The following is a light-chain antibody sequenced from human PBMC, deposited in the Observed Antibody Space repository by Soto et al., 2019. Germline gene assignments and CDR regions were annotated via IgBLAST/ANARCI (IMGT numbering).Light chain of an antibody. CDR1: QDIRNY. V-gene: IGKV1-33*01. CDR2: DAS. Sequence: DIQMTQSPSSVSASVGDRVTITCQASQDIRNYLNWYQQKPGKAPKLLIYDASNLETGVPSRFSGSGSGREFTFSISSLQPEDVATYYCQQYDNRLTFGGGTKVDIK. CDR3: QQYDNRLT. J-gene: IGKJ4*01.